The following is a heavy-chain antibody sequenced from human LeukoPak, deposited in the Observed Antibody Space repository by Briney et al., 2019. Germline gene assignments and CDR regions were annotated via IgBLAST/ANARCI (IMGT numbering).Heavy chain of an antibody. J-gene: IGHJ5*02. Sequence: SETLSLTCSVSGDSIRSDRYYWSWIRQPAGKGLEWIGRIYTSGSTNYNPSLKSRVTISVDTSKNQFSLKLSSVTAADTAVYYCARHEGRYCSSTSCYPRVGWFDPWGQGTLVTVSS. CDR2: IYTSGST. V-gene: IGHV4-61*02. CDR3: ARHEGRYCSSTSCYPRVGWFDP. CDR1: GDSIRSDRYY. D-gene: IGHD2-2*01.